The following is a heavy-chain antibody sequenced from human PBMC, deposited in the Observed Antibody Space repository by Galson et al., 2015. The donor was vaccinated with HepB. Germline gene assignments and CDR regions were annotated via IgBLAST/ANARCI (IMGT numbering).Heavy chain of an antibody. CDR2: INQDGSSK. CDR3: AVRISLVRGIITKPNYYYGMDV. D-gene: IGHD3-10*01. J-gene: IGHJ6*02. V-gene: IGHV3-7*03. Sequence: SLRLSCAASGFTFSSYWMNWVRQAPGKGLEWVAHINQDGSSKYYVDSVKGRFTISRDNAKESVYLQLDSLRAEDTAVYYCAVRISLVRGIITKPNYYYGMDVWGQGTTVTVSS. CDR1: GFTFSSYW.